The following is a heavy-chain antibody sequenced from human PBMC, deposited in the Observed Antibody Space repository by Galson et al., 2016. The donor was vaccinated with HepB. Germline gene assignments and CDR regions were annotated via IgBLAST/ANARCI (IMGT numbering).Heavy chain of an antibody. J-gene: IGHJ4*02. CDR2: INPNSGGT. CDR3: ARVTENYYDAS. D-gene: IGHD3-22*01. CDR1: GYTFTDYY. Sequence: SVKVSCKASGYTFTDYYMHWVRQAPGQGLEWMGWINPNSGGTDYAQKFQGRVTMTRDTSGSTAYMELSRLRSDDTAVYYCARVTENYYDASWGQGTLITVSS. V-gene: IGHV1-2*02.